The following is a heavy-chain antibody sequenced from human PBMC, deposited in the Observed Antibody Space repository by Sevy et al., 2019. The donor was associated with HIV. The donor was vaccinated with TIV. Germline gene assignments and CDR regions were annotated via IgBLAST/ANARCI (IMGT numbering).Heavy chain of an antibody. CDR1: GYTFTTNG. CDR3: ARDRDYMLDV. CDR2: ISAYYGNT. Sequence: ASVKVSCKAPGYTFTTNGISWVRQAPGQGLEWMGWISAYYGNTNYAQKLQGRVTLTTDTSTVTAYMELRSLRSDDTAVYYCARDRDYMLDVWGQGTAVTVSS. V-gene: IGHV1-18*01. D-gene: IGHD4-4*01. J-gene: IGHJ6*02.